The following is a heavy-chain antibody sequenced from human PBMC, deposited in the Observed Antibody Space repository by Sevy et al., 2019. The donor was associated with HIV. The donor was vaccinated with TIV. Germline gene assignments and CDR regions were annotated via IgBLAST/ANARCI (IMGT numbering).Heavy chain of an antibody. CDR3: TTEPGDLDLDY. D-gene: IGHD2-2*01. J-gene: IGHJ4*02. CDR2: IKSKTDGGTT. V-gene: IGHV3-15*01. Sequence: GGSLRLSCAASGFTFSNAWMSWVRQAPGKGLEWVGRIKSKTDGGTTDYAAPVKGRITISRDDSKNTLYLQMNSLKTEDTAVYYCTTEPGDLDLDYWGQGTLVTVSS. CDR1: GFTFSNAW.